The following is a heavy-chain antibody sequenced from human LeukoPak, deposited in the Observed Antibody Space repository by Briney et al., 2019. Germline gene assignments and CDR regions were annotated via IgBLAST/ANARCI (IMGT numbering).Heavy chain of an antibody. Sequence: ASVKVSCKASGYTFTSYNINWVRQATGQGLEWMGWMNPNSGSTGYAQKFQGRVTITRNTSISTVYMELSGLRSADTAVYYCARGRSTGYPYYFEYWGQGTLVTVSS. CDR3: ARGRSTGYPYYFEY. CDR2: MNPNSGST. D-gene: IGHD5-12*01. J-gene: IGHJ4*02. V-gene: IGHV1-8*03. CDR1: GYTFTSYN.